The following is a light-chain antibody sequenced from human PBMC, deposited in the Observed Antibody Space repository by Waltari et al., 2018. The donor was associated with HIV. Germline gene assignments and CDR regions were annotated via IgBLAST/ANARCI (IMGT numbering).Light chain of an antibody. V-gene: IGKV4-1*01. CDR1: QSVLYSSNNKKY. J-gene: IGKJ2*01. CDR3: QQYYSTPYT. Sequence: DIVMTQSPDFLAVSLGERATINCKSSQSVLYSSNNKKYLAWYQQKPGQPPKLLIYWAFIRESGVPDRFSGSGSGTDFTLTISSLQAEDVAVYYCQQYYSTPYTFGQGTKLEIK. CDR2: WAF.